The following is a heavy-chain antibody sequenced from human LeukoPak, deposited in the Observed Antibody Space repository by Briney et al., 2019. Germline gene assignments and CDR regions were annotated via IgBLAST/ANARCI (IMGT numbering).Heavy chain of an antibody. CDR3: APTAEAYTSWWKV. CDR1: GYTFTDDY. D-gene: IGHD3-16*01. J-gene: IGHJ4*02. CDR2: INPDSGFT. Sequence: GASVTVSYMASGYTFTDDYMHWVRHAPGQGLEFMGWINPDSGFTNYAQKFKGRVTMTRDTSISTAYLEVRSLTSDDTAVYYCAPTAEAYTSWWKVWGQGTLVTVSS. V-gene: IGHV1-2*02.